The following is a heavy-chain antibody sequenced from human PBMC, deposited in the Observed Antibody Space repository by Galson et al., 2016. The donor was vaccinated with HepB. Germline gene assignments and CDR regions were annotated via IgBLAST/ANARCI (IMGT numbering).Heavy chain of an antibody. CDR3: ARDTANQAYCSDDCYSGLDF. D-gene: IGHD2-21*02. CDR1: GGSISTYY. J-gene: IGHJ4*02. CDR2: IYYSGDT. V-gene: IGHV4-59*01. Sequence: SETLSLTCSVSGGSISTYYWSWIRQPPGRGLEYIGYIYYSGDTDYNPSLKSRVTMSVDTSKNQFSLKLSSVTAAYTAVYYCARDTANQAYCSDDCYSGLDFWGQGILVTVSS.